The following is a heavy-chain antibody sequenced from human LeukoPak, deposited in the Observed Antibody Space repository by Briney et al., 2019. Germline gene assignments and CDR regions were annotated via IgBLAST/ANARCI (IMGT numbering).Heavy chain of an antibody. Sequence: KSGGSLRLSCTASGLTFSTSGFIWLRPAPGKGLEWFASIGPTGSDRYHADSIKGRFTISRDNANNFLYLQMNSLRAEDTAVYYCATETNGRHYDYWGQGTLLTVSS. V-gene: IGHV3-21*06. CDR3: ATETNGRHYDY. D-gene: IGHD1-14*01. CDR2: IGPTGSDR. J-gene: IGHJ4*02. CDR1: GLTFSTSG.